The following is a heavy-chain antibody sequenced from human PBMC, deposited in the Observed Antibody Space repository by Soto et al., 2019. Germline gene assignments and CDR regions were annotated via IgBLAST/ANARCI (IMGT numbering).Heavy chain of an antibody. CDR1: GGSFSGYY. V-gene: IGHV4-34*01. J-gene: IGHJ6*02. CDR2: INHSGST. D-gene: IGHD3-3*01. Sequence: SETLSLTCAVYGGSFSGYYWSWIRQPPGKGLEWIGEINHSGSTNYNPSLKSRVTISVDTSKNQFSLKPSSVTAADTAVYYCARRVLEWLYYYYGMDVWGQGTTVTVSS. CDR3: ARRVLEWLYYYYGMDV.